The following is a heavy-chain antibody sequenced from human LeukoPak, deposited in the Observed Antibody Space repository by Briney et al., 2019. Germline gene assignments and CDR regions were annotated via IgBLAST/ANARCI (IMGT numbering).Heavy chain of an antibody. V-gene: IGHV3-7*01. CDR3: ARDSSSSWSSNRYYYYYMDI. CDR2: IKQDGSEK. Sequence: PGGSLRLSCAASGFTFSSYWMSWVRQAPGKGLEWVANIKQDGSEKYYVDSVKGRFTISRDNAKNSLYLQMNSLRAEDTAVYYCARDSSSSWSSNRYYYYYMDIWGKGTTVTVSS. J-gene: IGHJ6*03. CDR1: GFTFSSYW. D-gene: IGHD6-13*01.